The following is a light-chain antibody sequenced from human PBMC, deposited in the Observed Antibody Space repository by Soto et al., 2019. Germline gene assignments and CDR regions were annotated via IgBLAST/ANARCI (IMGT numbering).Light chain of an antibody. CDR2: EAS. V-gene: IGLV2-18*01. Sequence: QSALAQPASVSGSPGQSITISCTGTSSDVGGHNSVSWYQQPPGTAPKLIIYEASNRPSGVPDRFSGSKSGNTASLTISGLQAADEADYYCSLYTSENTYVFGTGTKVTVL. J-gene: IGLJ1*01. CDR1: SSDVGGHNS. CDR3: SLYTSENTYV.